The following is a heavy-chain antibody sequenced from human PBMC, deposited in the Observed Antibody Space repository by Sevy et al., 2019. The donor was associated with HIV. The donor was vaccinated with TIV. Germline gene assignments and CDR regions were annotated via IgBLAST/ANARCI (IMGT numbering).Heavy chain of an antibody. V-gene: IGHV3-30*04. J-gene: IGHJ4*02. CDR2: ISYDGSNK. D-gene: IGHD6-13*01. CDR1: GFTFSSYA. CDR3: AREAAAVKLVPPYFDY. Sequence: GGSLRLSCAASGFTFSSYAMHWVHQAPGKGLEWVAVISYDGSNKYYADSVKGRFTISRDNSKNTLYLQMNSLRAEDTAVYYCAREAAAVKLVPPYFDYWGQGTLVTVSS.